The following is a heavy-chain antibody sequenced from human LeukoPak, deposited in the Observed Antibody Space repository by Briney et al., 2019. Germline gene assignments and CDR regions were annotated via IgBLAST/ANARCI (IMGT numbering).Heavy chain of an antibody. J-gene: IGHJ4*02. CDR3: ATYDFWSGHLNA. V-gene: IGHV1-24*01. CDR1: GYTLTELS. CDR2: FDPEDGET. D-gene: IGHD3-3*01. Sequence: ASVKVSCKVSGYTLTELSMHWVRQAPGKGLEWMGGFDPEDGETIYAQKFQGRVTMTEDTSTDTAYMEPSSLRSEDTAVYYCATYDFWSGHLNAGGQGTLVTVSS.